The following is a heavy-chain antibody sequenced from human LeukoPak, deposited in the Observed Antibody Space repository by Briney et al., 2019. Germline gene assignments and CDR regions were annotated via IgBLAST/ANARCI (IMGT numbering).Heavy chain of an antibody. CDR1: GFTFSAYW. V-gene: IGHV3-7*01. J-gene: IGHJ4*02. Sequence: GGSLRLSCAAAGFTFSAYWMSWVRQAPGKGLEWVANIKEDGSKKYYVDSVKGRFTIPRDNAKNSLYLQMNSLRAEDTAVYYCARGITIFGVVDSYFDYWGQGILVTVSS. CDR3: ARGITIFGVVDSYFDY. D-gene: IGHD3-3*01. CDR2: IKEDGSKK.